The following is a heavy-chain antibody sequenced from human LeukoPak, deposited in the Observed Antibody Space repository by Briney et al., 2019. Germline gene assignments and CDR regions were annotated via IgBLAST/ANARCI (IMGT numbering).Heavy chain of an antibody. CDR3: ARDRGYDPHYYFDY. V-gene: IGHV3-33*01. Sequence: GGSLRLSCAASGFTFSSYAMHWVRQAPGKGLEWVALIWYDGNKKYFEDSVKGRFTISRDNSKNTLYLQMNSLRAEDTAVCYCARDRGYDPHYYFDYWGQGTLVTVSS. D-gene: IGHD5-12*01. CDR1: GFTFSSYA. J-gene: IGHJ4*02. CDR2: IWYDGNKK.